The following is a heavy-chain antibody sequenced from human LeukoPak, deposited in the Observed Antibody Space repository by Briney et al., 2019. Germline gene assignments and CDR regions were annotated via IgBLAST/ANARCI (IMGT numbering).Heavy chain of an antibody. D-gene: IGHD6-13*01. CDR2: ISGSDGST. Sequence: GGSLRLSCAASRFTFSTYAMSWVRQPPGKGLEWVSAISGSDGSTYYADSVKGRFTISRDNSKNTLYLQMNSPRAEDTAVYYCANGVLGIAAAGIFYWGQGTLVTVSS. CDR1: RFTFSTYA. CDR3: ANGVLGIAAAGIFY. J-gene: IGHJ4*02. V-gene: IGHV3-23*01.